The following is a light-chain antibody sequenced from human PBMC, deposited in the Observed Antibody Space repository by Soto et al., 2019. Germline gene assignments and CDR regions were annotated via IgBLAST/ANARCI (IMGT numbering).Light chain of an antibody. CDR3: GTDHGSGSNFVV. Sequence: QLVLTQPPSASASLGASVTLTCTLSSGYSNYQVDWYQQRPGKGPRFVMRVGTGGIVGSKGDGIPDRFSALGSGLNRYLTIKNIQEEDESDYHCGTDHGSGSNFVVFGGGTKVTVL. CDR1: SGYSNYQ. CDR2: VGTGGIVG. V-gene: IGLV9-49*01. J-gene: IGLJ2*01.